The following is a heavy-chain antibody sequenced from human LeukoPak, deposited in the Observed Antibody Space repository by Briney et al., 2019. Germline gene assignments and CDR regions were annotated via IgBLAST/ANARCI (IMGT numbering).Heavy chain of an antibody. D-gene: IGHD1-1*01. Sequence: GGSLRLSCAASGFTFSNSWMHWVRQVPGKGLLWVSRISSDGSSSIYADSVEGRFTISRDNAKNTLYLQMNSLRAEDTAVYYCARMATAFDYWGQGTLVTVSS. CDR2: ISSDGSSS. V-gene: IGHV3-74*01. J-gene: IGHJ4*02. CDR3: ARMATAFDY. CDR1: GFTFSNSW.